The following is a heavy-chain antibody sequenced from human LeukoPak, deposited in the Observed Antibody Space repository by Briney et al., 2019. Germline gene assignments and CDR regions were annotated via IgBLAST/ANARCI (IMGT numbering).Heavy chain of an antibody. V-gene: IGHV4-38-2*01. J-gene: IGHJ4*02. CDR2: VYHGGSS. Sequence: GSLRLSCAASGFTFSSYGMHWIRQPPGKGLEWIGNVYHGGSSYYNPSLKSRVTISVDTSKNQFSLNLYSVTAADTAVYYCARRVGSSDCFDYWGQGTLVTVSS. CDR1: GFTFSSYG. D-gene: IGHD6-6*01. CDR3: ARRVGSSDCFDY.